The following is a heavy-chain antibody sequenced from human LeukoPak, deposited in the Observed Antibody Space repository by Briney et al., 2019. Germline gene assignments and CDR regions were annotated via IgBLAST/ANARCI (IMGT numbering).Heavy chain of an antibody. CDR1: GFTFSSYA. CDR2: ISSNGGST. J-gene: IGHJ4*02. CDR3: ARGSKQYYDILTGHPGY. V-gene: IGHV3-64*01. D-gene: IGHD3-9*01. Sequence: GGSLRLSCAASGFTFSSYAMHWVRQAPGKGLEYVSAISSNGGSTYYANSVKGRFTISRDNSKNTLYLQMGSLRAEDMAVYYCARGSKQYYDILTGHPGYWGQGTLVTVSS.